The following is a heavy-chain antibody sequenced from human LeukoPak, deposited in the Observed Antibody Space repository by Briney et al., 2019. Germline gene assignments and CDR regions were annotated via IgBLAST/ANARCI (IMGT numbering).Heavy chain of an antibody. J-gene: IGHJ4*02. Sequence: SETLSLTCTVSGGSISSGSYYWSWIRQPPGKGLEWIGSIYHSGSTYYNPSLKSRVTISVDTSKNQFSLKLSSVTAADTAVYYCARVIAAAGGEFDYWGQGTLVTVSS. CDR3: ARVIAAAGGEFDY. CDR1: GGSISSGSYY. CDR2: IYHSGST. D-gene: IGHD6-13*01. V-gene: IGHV4-39*07.